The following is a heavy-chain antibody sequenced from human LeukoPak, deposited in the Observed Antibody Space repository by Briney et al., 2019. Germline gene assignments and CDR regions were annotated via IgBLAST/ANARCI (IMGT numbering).Heavy chain of an antibody. D-gene: IGHD2-2*01. V-gene: IGHV4-38-2*01. J-gene: IGHJ4*02. CDR3: ATLSDQLLFTHY. CDR1: GYSISSGYY. CDR2: IYHSGST. Sequence: PSETLSLTCAVSGYSISSGYYWDWIRQPPGKGLEWIGSIYHSGSTYYNPSLKSRVTISVDTSKNQFSLKLSSVTAADTAVYYCATLSDQLLFTHYWGQGTLVTVSS.